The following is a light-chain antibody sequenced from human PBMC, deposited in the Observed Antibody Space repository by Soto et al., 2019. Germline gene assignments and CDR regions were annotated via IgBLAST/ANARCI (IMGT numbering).Light chain of an antibody. V-gene: IGKV1-17*01. CDR3: LQDNSYPRT. Sequence: DIQMTQSPSSLSASVGDRVTFTCRASQGIRNDLGWYQQKPGKAPKRLIYAASSLQSGVPSRFSGSGTEFTLEITLTISSLQPEDFATYYCLQDNSYPRTFGQGTKLEIK. CDR1: QGIRND. J-gene: IGKJ2*01. CDR2: AAS.